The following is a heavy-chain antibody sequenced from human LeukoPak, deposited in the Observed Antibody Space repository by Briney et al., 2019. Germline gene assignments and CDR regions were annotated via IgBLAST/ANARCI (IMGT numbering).Heavy chain of an antibody. CDR3: ARVWFGYCSGGSCYSSNYYYYMDV. J-gene: IGHJ6*03. Sequence: PSETLSLTCAVPGYSISSGYYWGWIRQPPGKGLEWIGSIYHSGSTYYNPSLKSRVTISVDTYKNQFSLKLSSVTAADTAVYYCARVWFGYCSGGSCYSSNYYYYMDVWGKGTTVTVSS. V-gene: IGHV4-38-2*01. CDR1: GYSISSGYY. CDR2: IYHSGST. D-gene: IGHD2-15*01.